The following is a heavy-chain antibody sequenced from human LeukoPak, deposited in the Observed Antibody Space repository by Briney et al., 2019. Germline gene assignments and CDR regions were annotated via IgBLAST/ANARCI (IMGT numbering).Heavy chain of an antibody. D-gene: IGHD6-13*01. CDR3: AGEGSSNWYLDY. Sequence: SETLSLTCTVSGDSISNYYWSWIRQPPGKGLEWIGDIYYTGSTNCKPSLKGRVTISVDTSKNQFSLKLNSVTAADTAVYYCAGEGSSNWYLDYWGQGTLVTVSS. CDR1: GDSISNYY. CDR2: IYYTGST. J-gene: IGHJ4*02. V-gene: IGHV4-59*01.